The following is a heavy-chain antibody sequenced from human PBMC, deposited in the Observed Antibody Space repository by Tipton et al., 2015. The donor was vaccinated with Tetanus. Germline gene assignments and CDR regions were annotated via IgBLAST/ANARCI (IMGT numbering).Heavy chain of an antibody. V-gene: IGHV3-33*01. CDR2: IWYDGRNK. J-gene: IGHJ4*02. CDR1: GFSFGSYG. D-gene: IGHD6-19*01. Sequence: SLRLSCAASGFSFGSYGMHWVRQAPGKGLEWVAVIWYDGRNKNYAASVKGRFSISRDNSNNTLYLQMNSVRAEDTAVYYCARPIKQWLVPVDSWGQGTLVTVSS. CDR3: ARPIKQWLVPVDS.